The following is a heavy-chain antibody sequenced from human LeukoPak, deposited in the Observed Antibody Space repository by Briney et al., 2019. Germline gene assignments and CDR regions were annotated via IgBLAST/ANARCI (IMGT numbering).Heavy chain of an antibody. Sequence: GGSLRLSCAASGFTFSNYVMSWVRQAPGKGLEWVSGVSGGGGSTYCADSVKGRFTISRDNSKNTLYMQMNSLRVEDTAVYYCAKDRGTMTMVTTVFGSWGQGTLVTVSS. CDR3: AKDRGTMTMVTTVFGS. V-gene: IGHV3-23*01. J-gene: IGHJ5*01. D-gene: IGHD4-17*01. CDR2: VSGGGGST. CDR1: GFTFSNYV.